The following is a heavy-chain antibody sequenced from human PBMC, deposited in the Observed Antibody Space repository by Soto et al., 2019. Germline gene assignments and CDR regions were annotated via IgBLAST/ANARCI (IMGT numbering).Heavy chain of an antibody. Sequence: GGSLRLSCAASGFTFSSYGMHWVRQAPGKGLEWVAVISYDGSNKYYADSVKGRFTISRDNSKNTLYLQMNSLRAEDTAVYYCAKEKRYGGYYYYYGMDVWGQGTTVTVSS. CDR1: GFTFSSYG. J-gene: IGHJ6*02. CDR2: ISYDGSNK. CDR3: AKEKRYGGYYYYYGMDV. V-gene: IGHV3-30*18. D-gene: IGHD4-17*01.